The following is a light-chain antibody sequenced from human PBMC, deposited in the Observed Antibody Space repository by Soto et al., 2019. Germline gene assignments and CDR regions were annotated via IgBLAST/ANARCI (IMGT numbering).Light chain of an antibody. CDR3: QSYDSSLSVYV. V-gene: IGLV1-40*01. CDR2: GNN. CDR1: SSNIGAGYD. J-gene: IGLJ1*01. Sequence: QSVLTQPPSVSGAPGQRVTISSTGSSSNIGAGYDVHWYQQLPGTAPKLLIYGNNNRPSGVPDRFSGSKSGTSASLAITGLQAEDEAGYYCQSYDSSLSVYVFGTGTKLTVL.